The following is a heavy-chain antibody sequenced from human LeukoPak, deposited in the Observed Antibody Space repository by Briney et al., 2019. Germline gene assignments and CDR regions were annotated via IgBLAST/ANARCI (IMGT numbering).Heavy chain of an antibody. Sequence: PSETLSLTCAVYGGSFSGYYWSWIRQPPGKGLERIGEINHSGSTNYNPSLKSRVTISVDTSKNQFSLKLSSVTAADTAVYYCARARCSGGSCYLVPRYYFDYWGQGTLVTVSS. CDR2: INHSGST. CDR3: ARARCSGGSCYLVPRYYFDY. J-gene: IGHJ4*02. V-gene: IGHV4-34*01. CDR1: GGSFSGYY. D-gene: IGHD2-15*01.